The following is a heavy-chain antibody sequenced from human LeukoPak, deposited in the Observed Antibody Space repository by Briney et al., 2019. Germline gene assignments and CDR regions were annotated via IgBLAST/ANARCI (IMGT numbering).Heavy chain of an antibody. CDR3: VRDPTTVTTFFDL. J-gene: IGHJ5*01. V-gene: IGHV4-4*07. CDR1: GDSIGAYD. D-gene: IGHD4-17*01. Sequence: SETLSLTCTVSGDSIGAYDWSWIRQPAGKGLEWIGRIYRSMYSGGSTDYNPSLKSRVTMSVDTSKNQLSLKLSSLTAADTVVYYCVRDPTTVTTFFDLWGQGTLVTVSS. CDR2: IYRSMYSGGST.